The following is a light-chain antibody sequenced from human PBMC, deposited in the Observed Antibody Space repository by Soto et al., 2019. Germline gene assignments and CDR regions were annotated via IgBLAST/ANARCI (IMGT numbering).Light chain of an antibody. Sequence: QSALTQPASVSGSPGQSITISCTGSSSDVGGHNYVSWYQQHPGRAPKLMIYEVTKRPSGVSNRFSGSKSGNTASLTISGLQAEDAADYYCSSYTFKSTLYVFGNGTKVTV. CDR3: SSYTFKSTLYV. V-gene: IGLV2-14*01. CDR1: SSDVGGHNY. J-gene: IGLJ1*01. CDR2: EVT.